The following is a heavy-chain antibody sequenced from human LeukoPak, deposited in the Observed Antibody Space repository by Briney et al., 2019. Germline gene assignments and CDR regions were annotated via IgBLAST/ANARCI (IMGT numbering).Heavy chain of an antibody. V-gene: IGHV3-11*04. J-gene: IGHJ4*02. Sequence: GGSLRLSCEASGFSFTTYFISWIRQPPGKGLEWVGYITNSGRSTNYADAVKGRFTISRDNAKKSVYMEMTDLRAEDTAVYYCGRGASGNYHVFDSWGQGTLVTVSS. CDR2: ITNSGRST. D-gene: IGHD1-26*01. CDR1: GFSFTTYF. CDR3: GRGASGNYHVFDS.